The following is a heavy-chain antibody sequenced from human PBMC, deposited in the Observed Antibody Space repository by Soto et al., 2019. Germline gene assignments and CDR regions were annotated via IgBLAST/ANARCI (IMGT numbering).Heavy chain of an antibody. V-gene: IGHV3-33*01. Sequence: QVQLVESGGGVVQPGRTLRLSCAASGFTFSSYGMHWVRQAPGKGLEWVAVIWYDGSNKYYADSVTGRFTISRDNSKNTLYLQMNSLRAEDTAVYYCARERQLVREGFDYWGQGTLVTICS. CDR3: ARERQLVREGFDY. CDR1: GFTFSSYG. J-gene: IGHJ4*02. CDR2: IWYDGSNK. D-gene: IGHD6-13*01.